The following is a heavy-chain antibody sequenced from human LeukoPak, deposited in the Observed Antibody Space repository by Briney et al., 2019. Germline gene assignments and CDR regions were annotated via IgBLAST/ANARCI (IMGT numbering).Heavy chain of an antibody. CDR3: AKGVGGFGAPDY. D-gene: IGHD3-10*01. Sequence: PGGSLRLSCAASGFTFSSYWMHWVRQAPGKGLVWVSRINSDGSSTSYADSVKGRFTISRDNAKNSLYLQMNSLRAEDTALYYCAKGVGGFGAPDYWGQGTLVTVSS. V-gene: IGHV3-74*01. CDR2: INSDGSST. J-gene: IGHJ4*02. CDR1: GFTFSSYW.